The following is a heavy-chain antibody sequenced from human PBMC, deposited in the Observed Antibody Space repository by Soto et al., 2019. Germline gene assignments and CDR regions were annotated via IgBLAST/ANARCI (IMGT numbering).Heavy chain of an antibody. CDR1: GFTFSSYA. Sequence: GGSLRLSCAASGFTFSSYAMSWVRQAPGKGLEWVSAISGSGGSTYYADSVKGRFTISRDNSKNTLYLQMNSLRAEDTAVYYCAKLSSGEWLLRQPFDPWGQGTLVTVSS. V-gene: IGHV3-23*01. J-gene: IGHJ5*02. CDR2: ISGSGGST. CDR3: AKLSSGEWLLRQPFDP. D-gene: IGHD3-3*01.